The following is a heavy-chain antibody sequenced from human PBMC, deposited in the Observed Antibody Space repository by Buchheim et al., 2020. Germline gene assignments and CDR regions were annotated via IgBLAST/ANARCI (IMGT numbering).Heavy chain of an antibody. CDR1: GFAFSGYW. V-gene: IGHV3-7*01. D-gene: IGHD6-19*01. J-gene: IGHJ4*02. CDR2: IKQDGNEK. CDR3: ARDKYGAVEL. Sequence: EVQLVESGGGLVQPGGSLRLSCAASGFAFSGYWMSWVRQAPGKGLEWVANIKQDGNEKYYVDSVKGRFTISRYNAKNSLYLQINSLRAEDTDVYYCARDKYGAVELWGQGTL.